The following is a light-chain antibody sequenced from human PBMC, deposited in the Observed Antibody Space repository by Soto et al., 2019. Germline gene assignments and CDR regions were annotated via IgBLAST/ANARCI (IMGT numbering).Light chain of an antibody. Sequence: IQMTQSPSTLSASVGDRFTITCRASQSISSWLAWYQQKPGKAPKLLIYDASSLESGVPSRFSGSGPGTEFTLTISSLQPDDFATYYCQQYNSYWTFGQGTKVDI. CDR3: QQYNSYWT. J-gene: IGKJ1*01. CDR1: QSISSW. CDR2: DAS. V-gene: IGKV1-5*01.